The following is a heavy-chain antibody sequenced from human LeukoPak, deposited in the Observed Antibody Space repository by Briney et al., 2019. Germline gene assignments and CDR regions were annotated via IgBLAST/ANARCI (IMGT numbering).Heavy chain of an antibody. CDR2: ISGSGGST. CDR3: ARDSSGWYHWFDP. CDR1: GFTFSSYW. Sequence: HPGGSLRLSCAASGFTFSSYWMSWVRQAPGKGLEWVSVISGSGGSTYYADSVEGRFTVSRDNSKNTLYLQMNSLRAEDTAVYYCARDSSGWYHWFDPWGQGTLVTVSS. D-gene: IGHD6-19*01. V-gene: IGHV3-23*01. J-gene: IGHJ5*02.